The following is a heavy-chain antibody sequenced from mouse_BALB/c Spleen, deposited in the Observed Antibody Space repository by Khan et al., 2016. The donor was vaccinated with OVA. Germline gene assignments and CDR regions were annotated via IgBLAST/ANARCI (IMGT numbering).Heavy chain of an antibody. CDR3: TRDGYSPWFAY. CDR1: GFNIKDYY. D-gene: IGHD2-3*01. V-gene: IGHV14-1*02. J-gene: IGHJ3*01. CDR2: IDPENGNT. Sequence: EVQLQQSGAELVRPGALVKLSCKASGFNIKDYYMHWVKQRPEQGLVWIGRIDPENGNTIYDPKFQGKASITSDTSSNTAYLQLSSLTSEDTAVYYCTRDGYSPWFAYWGQWTLVTVSA.